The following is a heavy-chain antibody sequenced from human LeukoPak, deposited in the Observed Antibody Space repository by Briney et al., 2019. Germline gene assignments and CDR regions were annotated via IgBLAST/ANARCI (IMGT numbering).Heavy chain of an antibody. CDR2: ISSSSSYI. J-gene: IGHJ3*02. CDR3: ARDKTIPHEQIFDAFDI. D-gene: IGHD1/OR15-1a*01. Sequence: PGGSLRLSCAASGFTFSSYSMNWVRQAPGKGLEWVSSISSSSSYIYYADSVKGRFTISRDNAKNSLYLQMNSLRAEDTAVYYCARDKTIPHEQIFDAFDIWGQGTMVTVSS. CDR1: GFTFSSYS. V-gene: IGHV3-21*01.